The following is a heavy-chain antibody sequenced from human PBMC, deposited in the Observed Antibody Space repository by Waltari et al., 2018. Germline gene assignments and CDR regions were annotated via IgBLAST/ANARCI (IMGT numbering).Heavy chain of an antibody. CDR1: GYSISSGYY. Sequence: QVQLQESGPGLVKPSETLSLTCAVSGYSISSGYYWGWIRQPPGQGLEWIGSIYHSRSTYYNPSLKRRVTISVDTSKNQFSLRLSSVTAADTAVYYCAAQGAQLLPDYWGQGTLVTVSS. D-gene: IGHD2-2*01. CDR2: IYHSRST. V-gene: IGHV4-38-2*01. CDR3: AAQGAQLLPDY. J-gene: IGHJ4*02.